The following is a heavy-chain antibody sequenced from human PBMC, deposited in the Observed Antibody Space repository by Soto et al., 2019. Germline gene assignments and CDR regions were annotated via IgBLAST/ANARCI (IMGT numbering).Heavy chain of an antibody. CDR2: ISGSGGST. D-gene: IGHD3-10*01. J-gene: IGHJ4*02. CDR3: AKDPSRKIAGTQGVDY. CDR1: GFTFSSYA. V-gene: IGHV3-23*01. Sequence: GGSLRLSCAASGFTFSSYAMSWVRQAPGKGLEWVSAISGSGGSTYYADSVKGRFTISRDNSKNTLYLQMNSLRAEDTAVYYCAKDPSRKIAGTQGVDYWGQGTLVTVSS.